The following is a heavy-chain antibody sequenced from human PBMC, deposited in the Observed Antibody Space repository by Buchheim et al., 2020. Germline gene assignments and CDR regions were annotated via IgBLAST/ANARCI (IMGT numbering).Heavy chain of an antibody. CDR2: VNPTGGKT. D-gene: IGHD1-7*01. CDR3: ARSLGGNYEMDH. J-gene: IGHJ4*02. CDR1: GYDIYTHY. V-gene: IGHV1-46*02. Sequence: QVQLVQSGAEVRKPGASVKISCKAEGYDIYTHYIHWVRQAPGQGLEWMGMVNPTGGKTTFTQKFQGRVIVTMDASTDTVFMEMSSLTSEDTAVYYCARSLGGNYEMDHWGRGT.